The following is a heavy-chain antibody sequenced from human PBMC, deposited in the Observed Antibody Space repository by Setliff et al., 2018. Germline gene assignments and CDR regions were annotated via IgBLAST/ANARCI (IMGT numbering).Heavy chain of an antibody. D-gene: IGHD5-18*01. V-gene: IGHV1-18*01. CDR3: ARAPSVELVTIRTNSWFTY. CDR2: ISVYNGDT. J-gene: IGHJ4*02. Sequence: ASVKVSCKASGYTFRNYAFAWVRQAPGQGLEWLGWISVYNGDTNYAQKFQGRVTLTTDTSTSTVYMELRSLTSDDSAFYYCARAPSVELVTIRTNSWFTYWGQGTLVTVSS. CDR1: GYTFRNYA.